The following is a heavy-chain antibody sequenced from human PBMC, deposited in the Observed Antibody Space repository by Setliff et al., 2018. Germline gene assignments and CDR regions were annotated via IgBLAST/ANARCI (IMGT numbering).Heavy chain of an antibody. V-gene: IGHV4-61*05. Sequence: PSETLSLTCTVSGGSMRSISYYWGWIRQPPGKGLEWIGHVYYSGAANYNPSLRSRVTISLDTSNNQFSLSLSSVTAADSAIYYCARMSGFQYVDVWGKGTTVTVSS. CDR2: VYYSGAA. D-gene: IGHD3-3*01. J-gene: IGHJ6*03. CDR3: ARMSGFQYVDV. CDR1: GGSMRSISYY.